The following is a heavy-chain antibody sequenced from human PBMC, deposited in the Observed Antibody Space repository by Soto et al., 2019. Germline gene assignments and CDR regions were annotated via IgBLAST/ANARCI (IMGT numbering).Heavy chain of an antibody. CDR2: ISYDGSNK. D-gene: IGHD6-19*01. V-gene: IGHV3-30-3*01. CDR3: AREPEIAVAGTREFDY. Sequence: GGSLRLSCAASGFTFSSYAMHWVRQAPGKGLEWVAVISYDGSNKYYADSVKGRFTISRDNSKNTLYLQMNSLRAEDTAVYYCAREPEIAVAGTREFDYWGQGTLVTVSS. J-gene: IGHJ4*02. CDR1: GFTFSSYA.